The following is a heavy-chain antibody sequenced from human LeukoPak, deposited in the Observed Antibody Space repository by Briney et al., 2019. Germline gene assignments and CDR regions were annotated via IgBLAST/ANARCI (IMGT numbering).Heavy chain of an antibody. CDR2: IYSSGST. J-gene: IGHJ5*02. CDR1: GASISSDGYS. D-gene: IGHD3-3*01. Sequence: PSETLSLTCAVSGASISSDGYSWSWIRQPPGKGLECIGYIYSSGSTSYNPSLKSRVIISVDTSNNQFSLKLSSVTAADTAVYYCARGYDFWSGLVGGWFDPWGQGTLVTVSS. V-gene: IGHV4-30-4*07. CDR3: ARGYDFWSGLVGGWFDP.